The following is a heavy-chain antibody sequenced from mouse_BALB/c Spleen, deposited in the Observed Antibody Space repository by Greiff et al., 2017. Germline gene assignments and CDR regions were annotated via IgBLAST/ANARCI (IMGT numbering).Heavy chain of an antibody. CDR1: GFTFSDYY. D-gene: IGHD1-1*01. J-gene: IGHJ3*01. CDR2: ISDGGSYT. CDR3: ARDYYGSSYLFAY. V-gene: IGHV5-4*02. Sequence: EVKVEESGGGLVKPGGSLKLSCAASGFTFSDYYMYWVRQTPEKRLEWVATISDGGSYTYYPDSVKGRFTISRDNAKNNLYLQMSSLKSEDTAMYYCARDYYGSSYLFAYWGQGTLVTVSA.